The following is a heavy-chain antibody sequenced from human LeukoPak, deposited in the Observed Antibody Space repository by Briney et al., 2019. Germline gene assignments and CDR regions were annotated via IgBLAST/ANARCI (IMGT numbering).Heavy chain of an antibody. CDR2: IYHSGST. CDR3: ARVRYRLAETYIDY. Sequence: PSETLSLTCTVSGVSISSYFWSWIRQPPGKGLEWIGYIYHSGSTFYNPSLKSRVTISVDTSKNQFSLKLSSVTAADTAVYYCARVRYRLAETYIDYWGQGTLVTVSS. V-gene: IGHV4-59*01. D-gene: IGHD3-16*01. CDR1: GVSISSYF. J-gene: IGHJ4*02.